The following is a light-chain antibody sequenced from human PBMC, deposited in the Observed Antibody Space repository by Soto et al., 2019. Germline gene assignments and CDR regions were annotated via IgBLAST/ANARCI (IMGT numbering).Light chain of an antibody. V-gene: IGKV1-27*01. CDR1: QGISNY. Sequence: DIQLTHFQSPLLPPLWARFPFPCRASQGISNYLAWYQQKPGTVPKLLISAASTLQTGVPSRFSGGGSGTDFTLTISSLQPEDVATYYCQKYNSAPWTFGQGTKVDIK. J-gene: IGKJ1*01. CDR3: QKYNSAPWT. CDR2: AAS.